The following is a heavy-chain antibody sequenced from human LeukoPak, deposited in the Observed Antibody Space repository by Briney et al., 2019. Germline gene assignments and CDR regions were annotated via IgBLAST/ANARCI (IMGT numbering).Heavy chain of an antibody. D-gene: IGHD2-21*02. CDR1: GDTFTGYY. CDR3: ARDSCGGDCYSAEFDY. J-gene: IGHJ4*02. CDR2: INPNSGGT. Sequence: ASVKVSCKASGDTFTGYYMHWVRQAPGQGLEWIGRINPNSGGTNYAQKFEGRVTMTRDTSISTAYMEPSRLRSDDTAVYYCARDSCGGDCYSAEFDYWGQGTLVTVSS. V-gene: IGHV1-2*06.